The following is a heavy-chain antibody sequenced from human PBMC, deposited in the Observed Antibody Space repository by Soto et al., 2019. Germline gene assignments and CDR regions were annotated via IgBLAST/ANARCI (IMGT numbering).Heavy chain of an antibody. V-gene: IGHV2-26*01. CDR3: ARVYDSSGYDY. D-gene: IGHD3-22*01. CDR1: GFSLSNPRMG. J-gene: IGHJ4*02. CDR2: IFSNDDK. Sequence: SGPTLVNPPETLTLTCTVSGFSLSNPRMGVSWIRQPPGKALEWLAHIFSNDDKSYSTSPKSRVTISKDTSTSQVVLTMTNMDPVDTATYYCARVYDSSGYDYWGQGTPVTVSS.